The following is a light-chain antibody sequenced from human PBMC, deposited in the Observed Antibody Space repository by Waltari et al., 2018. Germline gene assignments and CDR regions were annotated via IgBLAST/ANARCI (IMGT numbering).Light chain of an antibody. CDR3: QQYLQWPPAIT. Sequence: ILLTQSPATLSVSPGERATLSCRASQNIDTRLAWYQHKPGQDPRLLIYGASTRAADIPARFSGSGFGTDFSLTINSLQSEDFAVYYCQQYLQWPPAITFGPGTRLDFK. CDR1: QNIDTR. V-gene: IGKV3-15*01. CDR2: GAS. J-gene: IGKJ5*01.